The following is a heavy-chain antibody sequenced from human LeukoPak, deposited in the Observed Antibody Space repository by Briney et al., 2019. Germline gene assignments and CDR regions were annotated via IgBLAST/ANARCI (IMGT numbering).Heavy chain of an antibody. CDR1: GYTFTNYG. V-gene: IGHV1-18*01. D-gene: IGHD3-3*01. Sequence: ASVKVSCKASGYTFTNYGIIWVRQAPGRGREGMGWNSAYNDNTNYAQKFQGRVTMTTDTSTNTAYMELRSLTSDDTAVYYCARTFYDFWSGFSNYDSFHIWGQGTLVTVSS. J-gene: IGHJ3*02. CDR2: NSAYNDNT. CDR3: ARTFYDFWSGFSNYDSFHI.